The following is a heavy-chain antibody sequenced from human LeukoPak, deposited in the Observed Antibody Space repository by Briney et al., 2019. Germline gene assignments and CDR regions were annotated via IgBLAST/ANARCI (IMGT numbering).Heavy chain of an antibody. CDR1: GYTFTSNG. CDR2: IRVNNGNT. V-gene: IGHV1-18*01. Sequence: AAVTVSCNASGYTFTSNGISWVRNAPEQGLGWMGWIRVNNGNTHYAQKLQGRVTMTTDTSTSTAYLELRSLRSEDTAVYYCAKLMTVTSYFDYWGQGTLVTVSS. CDR3: AKLMTVTSYFDY. J-gene: IGHJ4*02. D-gene: IGHD4-11*01.